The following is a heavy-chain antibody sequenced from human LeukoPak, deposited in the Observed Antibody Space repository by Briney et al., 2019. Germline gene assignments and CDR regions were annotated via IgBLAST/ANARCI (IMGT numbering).Heavy chain of an antibody. Sequence: SETLSLTCTVSGGSISSSGHYWSWIRQPPGKGLEWIGYIYHSGSTYYNPSLKSRVTISVDRSKNQFSLKLSSVTAADTAVYYCASDSSGWYYFDYWGQGTLVTVSS. CDR2: IYHSGST. CDR1: GGSISSSGHY. J-gene: IGHJ4*02. D-gene: IGHD6-19*01. CDR3: ASDSSGWYYFDY. V-gene: IGHV4-30-2*01.